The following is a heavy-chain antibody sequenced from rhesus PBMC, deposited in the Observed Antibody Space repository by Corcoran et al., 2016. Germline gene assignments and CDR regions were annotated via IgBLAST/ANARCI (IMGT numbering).Heavy chain of an antibody. D-gene: IGHD6-31*01. CDR3: AKGAGLTLDY. Sequence: EVHLVESGGGLAKPGGSLRLSCAASGFSFSIYWMNWVRPTPGEGLGWISGIRSGGGTIYYADSVRGRFTISRDNSKNTLFLQMNSLRAEDTAVYYCAKGAGLTLDYWGQGVLVTVSS. V-gene: IGHV3S42*01. CDR2: IRSGGGTI. CDR1: GFSFSIYW. J-gene: IGHJ4*01.